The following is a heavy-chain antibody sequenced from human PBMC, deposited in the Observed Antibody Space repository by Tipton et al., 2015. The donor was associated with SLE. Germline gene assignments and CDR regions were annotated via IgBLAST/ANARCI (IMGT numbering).Heavy chain of an antibody. CDR3: ARVGVTNVFES. CDR1: GDSISGRY. J-gene: IGHJ4*02. D-gene: IGHD1-26*01. Sequence: TLSLTCSVSGDSISGRYWSWIRQPPGKGLEWIGNIYYSGNTDYNPSLKSRVIISVDMSKNELSLSLTSVTAADTAVYYCARVGVTNVFESWGRGTLVTVSS. CDR2: IYYSGNT. V-gene: IGHV4-59*08.